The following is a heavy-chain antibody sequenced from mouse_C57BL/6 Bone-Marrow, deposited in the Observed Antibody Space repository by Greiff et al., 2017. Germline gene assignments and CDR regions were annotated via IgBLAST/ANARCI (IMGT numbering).Heavy chain of an antibody. CDR3: ARGGLPYYAMDY. J-gene: IGHJ4*01. Sequence: DVHLVESGGGLVKPGGSLKLSCAASGFTFSSYAMSWVRQTPEKRLEWVATISDGGSYTYYPDNVKGRFTISRDNAKNNLYLQMSHLKSEDTAMYYCARGGLPYYAMDYWGQGTSVTVSS. D-gene: IGHD2-2*01. CDR2: ISDGGSYT. CDR1: GFTFSSYA. V-gene: IGHV5-4*01.